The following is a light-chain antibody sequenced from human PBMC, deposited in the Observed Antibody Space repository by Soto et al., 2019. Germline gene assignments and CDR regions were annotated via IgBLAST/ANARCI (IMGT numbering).Light chain of an antibody. CDR2: GAS. Sequence: EIVLTQSPGTLSLSPGERATLSCRASQSVSSNNLAWYQQKPGQSPRLLIYGASSRATGIPERFSGSGSGTDFTLTINRLEPEDFAVYYCQQYGSFFGGGTKVDIK. J-gene: IGKJ4*01. CDR3: QQYGSF. CDR1: QSVSSNN. V-gene: IGKV3-20*01.